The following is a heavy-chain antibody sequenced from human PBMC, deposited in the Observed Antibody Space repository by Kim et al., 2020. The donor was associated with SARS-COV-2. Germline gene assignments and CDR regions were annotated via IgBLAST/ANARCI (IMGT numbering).Heavy chain of an antibody. CDR2: INPSGGST. CDR3: ARSQQLRYFDWLPKRGRIDY. V-gene: IGHV1-46*01. CDR1: GYTFTSYY. J-gene: IGHJ4*02. Sequence: ASVKVSCKASGYTFTSYYMHWVRQAPGQGLEWMGIINPSGGSTSYAQKFQGRVTMTRDTSTSTVYMELSSLRSEDTAVYYCARSQQLRYFDWLPKRGRIDYWGQGTLVTVSS. D-gene: IGHD3-9*01.